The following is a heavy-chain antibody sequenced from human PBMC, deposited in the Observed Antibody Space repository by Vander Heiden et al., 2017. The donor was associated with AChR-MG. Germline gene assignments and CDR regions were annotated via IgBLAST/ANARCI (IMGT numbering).Heavy chain of an antibody. CDR3: AGAPSKTWIQLWTRDYGMDV. J-gene: IGHJ6*02. CDR2: ISSSGSTI. CDR1: GFTFSDYY. Sequence: QVQLVESGGGLVKPGGSLRLSCAASGFTFSDYYMSWIRQAPGKGLEWVSYISSSGSTIYYADSVKGRFTISRDNAKNSLYLQMNSLRAEDTAVYYCAGAPSKTWIQLWTRDYGMDVWGQGTTVTVSS. V-gene: IGHV3-11*01. D-gene: IGHD5-18*01.